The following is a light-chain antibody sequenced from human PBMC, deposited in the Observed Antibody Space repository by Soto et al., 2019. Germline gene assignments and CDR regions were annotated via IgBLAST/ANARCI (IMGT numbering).Light chain of an antibody. CDR3: QQYGSSGT. V-gene: IGKV3-20*01. CDR2: GAS. J-gene: IGKJ1*01. CDR1: QSVSNNY. Sequence: EIVLTQSPGTLSLSPGERATLSCRASQSVSNNYLAWYQQKPGQAPRLLIYGASHRATGIPDRFSGSGSGTDFTLTISRLEPEDFAVYYCQQYGSSGTFGQGTKVEIQ.